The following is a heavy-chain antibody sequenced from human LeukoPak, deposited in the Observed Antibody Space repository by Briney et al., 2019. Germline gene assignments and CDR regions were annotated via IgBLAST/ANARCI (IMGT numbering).Heavy chain of an antibody. Sequence: PGGSLRLSCSASGFTFSRYAMHWVRQAPGKGLEYVSAISSNGGSTYYADSVRGRFTISRDSSKNTLYLQLSSLRAEDTAFYYCVKDIGYGYGGGYFDSWGQGTLVTVSS. CDR3: VKDIGYGYGGGYFDS. CDR2: ISSNGGST. CDR1: GFTFSRYA. D-gene: IGHD5-18*01. J-gene: IGHJ4*02. V-gene: IGHV3-64D*06.